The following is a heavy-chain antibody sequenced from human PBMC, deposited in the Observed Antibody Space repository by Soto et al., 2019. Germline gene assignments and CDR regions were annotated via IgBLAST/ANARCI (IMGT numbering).Heavy chain of an antibody. CDR3: ARGSFSSSSSWFDP. D-gene: IGHD6-6*01. V-gene: IGHV4-31*03. Sequence: TLSHTYTVSDGNISSGGYYWSWNRQHPGKGLEWIGYIYYSGRTYYNPSLHSRVSIAVDTTENQFSLKLTSVTAADTSVYYCARGSFSSSSSWFDPWGRGTLVTVSS. CDR1: DGNISSGGYY. J-gene: IGHJ5*02. CDR2: IYYSGRT.